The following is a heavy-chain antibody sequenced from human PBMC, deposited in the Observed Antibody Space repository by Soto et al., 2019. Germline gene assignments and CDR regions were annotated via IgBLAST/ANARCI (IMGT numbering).Heavy chain of an antibody. CDR1: GGSVSTGSYH. V-gene: IGHV4-61*01. Sequence: QVQLQESGPGRGKPSETLSLTCSVSGGSVSTGSYHWSWIRQPPGKGLEWIGFIHNNGSPDYNPSLKSRVVVSIDRSKNQFSMKVNSVTAAGTSVYFCARIGWVGDAWGQVTLVTVSS. J-gene: IGHJ5*02. D-gene: IGHD6-19*01. CDR3: ARIGWVGDA. CDR2: IHNNGSP.